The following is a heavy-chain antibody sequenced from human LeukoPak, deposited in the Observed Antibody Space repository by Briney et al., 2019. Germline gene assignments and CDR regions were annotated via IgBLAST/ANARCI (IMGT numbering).Heavy chain of an antibody. D-gene: IGHD3-10*01. J-gene: IGHJ4*02. CDR1: GGSISSSSYY. V-gene: IGHV4-39*01. CDR2: IYYSGST. CDR3: ARGQILLCPVI. Sequence: PSETLSLTCTVSGGSISSSSYYCGWIRQPPGKGLEWIGSIYYSGSTYYNPSLKSRVTISVDTSKNQFSLKLSSVTAADTAVYYCARGQILLCPVIWGQGTLVTVSS.